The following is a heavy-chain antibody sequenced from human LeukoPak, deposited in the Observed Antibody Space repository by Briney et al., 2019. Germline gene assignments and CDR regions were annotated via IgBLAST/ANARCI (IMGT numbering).Heavy chain of an antibody. D-gene: IGHD3-10*01. CDR2: INAGNGNI. V-gene: IGHV1-3*01. J-gene: IGHJ3*02. Sequence: GASVKVSCKASGYTFTSYAMHWVRQAPEQRLEWMGWINAGNGNIKYSQKFQGRVTVTRDTSASTAYMELSSLRSEDTAVYYCARDRDGSGTSAFDIWGQGTMVTVSS. CDR1: GYTFTSYA. CDR3: ARDRDGSGTSAFDI.